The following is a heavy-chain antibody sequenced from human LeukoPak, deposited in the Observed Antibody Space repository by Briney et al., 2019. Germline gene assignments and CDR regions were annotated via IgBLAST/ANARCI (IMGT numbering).Heavy chain of an antibody. V-gene: IGHV4-34*01. CDR1: GGSFSGYY. Sequence: PSETLSLTCAVYGGSFSGYYWSWIRQPPGKGLEWIGEINHSGSTNYNPSLKSRVTISVDTSKNQSSLKLSSVTAADTAVYYCARPGYSSGWYGYWGQGTLVTVSS. D-gene: IGHD6-19*01. CDR3: ARPGYSSGWYGY. J-gene: IGHJ4*02. CDR2: INHSGST.